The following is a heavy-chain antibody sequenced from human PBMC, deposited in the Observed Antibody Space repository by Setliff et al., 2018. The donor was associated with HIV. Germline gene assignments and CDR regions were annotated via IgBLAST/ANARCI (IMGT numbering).Heavy chain of an antibody. V-gene: IGHV4-34*01. CDR2: VNRGRRT. D-gene: IGHD3-22*01. CDR3: AREIPYSYGGRGHPL. CDR1: GGSFSDYY. J-gene: IGHJ4*02. Sequence: SETLSLTCALYGGSFSDYYWSWIRQPPGTGLEWIGEVNRGRRTNYNSSLKSRVTISINTSRSQFSLTVSSVTAADTAVYYCAREIPYSYGGRGHPLWGQGTLVTVSS.